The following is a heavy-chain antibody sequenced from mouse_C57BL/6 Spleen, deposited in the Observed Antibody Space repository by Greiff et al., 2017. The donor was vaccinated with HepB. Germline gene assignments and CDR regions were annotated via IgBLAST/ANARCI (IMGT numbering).Heavy chain of an antibody. V-gene: IGHV5-16*01. Sequence: EVMLVESEGGLVQPGSSMKLSCTASGFTFSDYYMAWVRQVPEKGLEWVANINYDGSSTYYLDSLKSRFIISRDNAKNILYLQMSSLKSEDTATYYCARGDIYYDYDYAMDYWGQGTSVTVSS. J-gene: IGHJ4*01. D-gene: IGHD2-4*01. CDR2: INYDGSST. CDR3: ARGDIYYDYDYAMDY. CDR1: GFTFSDYY.